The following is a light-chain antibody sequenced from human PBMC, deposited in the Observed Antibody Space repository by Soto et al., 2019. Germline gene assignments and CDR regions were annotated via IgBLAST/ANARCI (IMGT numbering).Light chain of an antibody. CDR2: EVN. Sequence: QSALSQPASMSGSPGQSITIPCTGASSDIGLYNYVSWYQHHPGKAPKLLISEVNVRPSGLSDRFSASKAGNTASLTISGLQPEDEAYYYCSSLPNTSTPIVFGSGTKVTVL. V-gene: IGLV2-14*01. CDR1: SSDIGLYNY. J-gene: IGLJ1*01. CDR3: SSLPNTSTPIV.